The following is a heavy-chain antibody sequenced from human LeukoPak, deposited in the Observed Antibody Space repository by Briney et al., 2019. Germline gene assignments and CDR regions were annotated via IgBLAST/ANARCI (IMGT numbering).Heavy chain of an antibody. CDR1: GFTFSSYG. CDR3: AKPMGSGWDPLKAYGMDV. CDR2: ISYDGSNK. V-gene: IGHV3-30*18. D-gene: IGHD6-19*01. J-gene: IGHJ6*02. Sequence: AGGSLRLSCAASGFTFSSYGMHWVRQAPGKGLEWVAVISYDGSNKYYADSVKGRFTISRDNSKNTLYLQMNSLRAEDTAVYYCAKPMGSGWDPLKAYGMDVWGQGTPVTVSS.